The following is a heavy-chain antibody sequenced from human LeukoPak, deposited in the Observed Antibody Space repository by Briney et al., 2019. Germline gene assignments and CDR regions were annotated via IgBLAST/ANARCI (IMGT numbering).Heavy chain of an antibody. J-gene: IGHJ4*02. Sequence: SETLSLTCTVSGGSISSYYWSWIRQPPGKGLEWIGYIYYSGSTYYNPSLKSRVTISVDTSKNQFSLKLSSVTAADTAVYYCARHFPSRQIDYWGQGTLVTVSS. CDR3: ARHFPSRQIDY. V-gene: IGHV4-59*04. CDR2: IYYSGST. CDR1: GGSISSYY.